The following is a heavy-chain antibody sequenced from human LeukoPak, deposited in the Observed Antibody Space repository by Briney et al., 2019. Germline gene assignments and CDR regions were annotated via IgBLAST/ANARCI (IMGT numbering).Heavy chain of an antibody. V-gene: IGHV3-23*01. D-gene: IGHD3-22*01. CDR2: ISGSGGST. CDR3: AHLPRGSGSDY. CDR1: GFTFSSYA. Sequence: PGGSLRLSCAASGFTFSSYAMSWVRPAPGKGLEWVSAISGSGGSTYYADSVKGRFTISRDDSKNTLYLQMNSLRAEDTAVYYCAHLPRGSGSDYWGQGTLVTVSS. J-gene: IGHJ4*02.